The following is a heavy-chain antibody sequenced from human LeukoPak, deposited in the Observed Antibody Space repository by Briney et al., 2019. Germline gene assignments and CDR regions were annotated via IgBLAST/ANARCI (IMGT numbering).Heavy chain of an antibody. Sequence: PSQTLSLTCTVSGGSISSGGYYWSWIRQHPGKGLEWIGYIYYSGSTYYNPSLKSGVTISVDTSKNQFSLKLSSVTAADTAVYYCARDGSSGPDAFDIWGQGTMVTVSS. CDR1: GGSISSGGYY. D-gene: IGHD3-22*01. J-gene: IGHJ3*02. CDR2: IYYSGST. CDR3: ARDGSSGPDAFDI. V-gene: IGHV4-31*03.